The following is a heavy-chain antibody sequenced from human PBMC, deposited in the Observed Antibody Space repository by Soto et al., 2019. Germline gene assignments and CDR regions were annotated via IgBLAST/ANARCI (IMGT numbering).Heavy chain of an antibody. CDR1: GYSLTSFW. Sequence: GESLKISCKGSGYSLTSFWIGWVRQMPGKGLEWMGIIYPGDSDTRYSPSFQGQVTISADKSISTAYLQWSSLKASDTAMYYCARVYSSGFYYFDYWGQGTLVTVSS. CDR2: IYPGDSDT. J-gene: IGHJ4*02. D-gene: IGHD6-19*01. V-gene: IGHV5-51*01. CDR3: ARVYSSGFYYFDY.